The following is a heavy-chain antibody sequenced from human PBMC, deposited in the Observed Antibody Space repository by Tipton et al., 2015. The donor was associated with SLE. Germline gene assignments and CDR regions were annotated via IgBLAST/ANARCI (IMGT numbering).Heavy chain of an antibody. CDR2: IYTSGST. CDR1: GGSISSYS. CDR3: ARVAQGNWFDP. V-gene: IGHV4-4*07. Sequence: LRLSCTVSGGSISSYSWSWIRQPAGNGLEWIGRIYTSGSTTYNPSLTSRVTMSVDTSTNQFSLKLSSVTAADTAVYYCARVAQGNWFDPWGQGTLVTVSS. J-gene: IGHJ5*02.